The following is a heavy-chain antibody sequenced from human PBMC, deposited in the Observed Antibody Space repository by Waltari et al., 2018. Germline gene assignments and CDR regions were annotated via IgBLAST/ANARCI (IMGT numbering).Heavy chain of an antibody. CDR2: IIPIFGTA. J-gene: IGHJ3*02. CDR1: GGTFSSYA. Sequence: QVQLVQSGAEVKKPGSSVKVSCKASGGTFSSYAISWVRQAPGQGLEWMGGIIPIFGTANYEQKFQGRVTITADESTSTAYMELSSLRSEDTAVYYCARGQRPYGDYGNGDAFDIWGQGTMVTVSS. CDR3: ARGQRPYGDYGNGDAFDI. D-gene: IGHD4-17*01. V-gene: IGHV1-69*01.